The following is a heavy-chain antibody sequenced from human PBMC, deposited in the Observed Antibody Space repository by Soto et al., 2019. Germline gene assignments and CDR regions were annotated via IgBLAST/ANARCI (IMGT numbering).Heavy chain of an antibody. V-gene: IGHV4-59*08. CDR2: IYYSGNT. CDR3: ARHTDYGDDFDY. CDR1: GGFISSYY. D-gene: IGHD4-17*01. Sequence: QVQLQESGPGLVKPSETLSLTCTVSGGFISSYYWSWIRQSPGKGLEWIGYIYYSGNTDYNPSLKRRGTVAVDTCKNQFALKLSSVTAADTAVYYCARHTDYGDDFDYWGQGTLVTVSS. J-gene: IGHJ4*02.